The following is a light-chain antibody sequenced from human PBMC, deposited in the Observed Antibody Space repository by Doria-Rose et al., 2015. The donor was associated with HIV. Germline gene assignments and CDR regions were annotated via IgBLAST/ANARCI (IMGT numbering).Light chain of an antibody. CDR2: GAS. Sequence: EIVLTQSPGTLSLSPGERATLSCRASQSVSANYLAWYQQRPGQSPRLLIYGASIRATDIPDMFSGSGSGTDFTLTISRLEPEDFAVYYCHQYASSRTFGQGTKVEIK. CDR3: HQYASSRT. CDR1: QSVSANY. V-gene: IGKV3-20*01. J-gene: IGKJ1*01.